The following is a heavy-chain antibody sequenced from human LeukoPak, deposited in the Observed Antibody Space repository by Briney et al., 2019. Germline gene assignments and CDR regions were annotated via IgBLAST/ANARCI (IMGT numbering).Heavy chain of an antibody. J-gene: IGHJ5*02. CDR1: GFTFSSYG. D-gene: IGHD3-16*01. CDR3: ARCSYAGFKGSGPLLYNWFDP. V-gene: IGHV3-30*02. Sequence: GGSLRLSCAASGFTFSSYGMHWVRQAPGKGLEWVAFIRYDGSNKYYADSVKGRFTISRDNSKNTLYLQMNSLRAEDTAVYYCARCSYAGFKGSGPLLYNWFDPWGQGTLVTVSS. CDR2: IRYDGSNK.